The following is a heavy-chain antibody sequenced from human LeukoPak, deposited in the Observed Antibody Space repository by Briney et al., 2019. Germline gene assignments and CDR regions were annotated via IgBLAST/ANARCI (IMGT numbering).Heavy chain of an antibody. V-gene: IGHV3-11*01. CDR1: GFTFSDYY. D-gene: IGHD5-18*01. CDR2: ISGSDSTI. CDR3: AKKGLPTGDWFFDL. Sequence: PGGSLRLSCAASGFTFSDYYMNWIRQAPGKGLEWVSYISGSDSTIKYADSVKGRFTISRDNAKNSLYLQMNSLRAEDTAVYYCAKKGLPTGDWFFDLWGRGTLVTVSS. J-gene: IGHJ2*01.